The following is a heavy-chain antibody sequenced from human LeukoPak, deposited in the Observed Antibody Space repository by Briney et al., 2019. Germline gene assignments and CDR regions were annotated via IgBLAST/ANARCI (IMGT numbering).Heavy chain of an antibody. CDR3: ARVRGLYYYYYMDV. Sequence: SETLSLTCTVSGGSIRSYYWSWIRQPPGKGLEWIGYIYYSGSTNYNPSLKSRVTISVDTSKTQLSLKLSSVTTADTAVYYCARVRGLYYYYYMDVWGKGTTVTVSS. V-gene: IGHV4-59*01. CDR1: GGSIRSYY. CDR2: IYYSGST. J-gene: IGHJ6*03.